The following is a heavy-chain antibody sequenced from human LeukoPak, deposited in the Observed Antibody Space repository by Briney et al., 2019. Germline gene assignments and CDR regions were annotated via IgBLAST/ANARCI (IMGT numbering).Heavy chain of an antibody. CDR3: AKEGGARRFDY. D-gene: IGHD3-3*01. CDR2: INENGSGK. V-gene: IGHV3-7*01. J-gene: IGHJ4*02. CDR1: GFTLSSNW. Sequence: TGGSLRLSCAASGFTLSSNWMGWVRQAPGQGLEWVAIINENGSGKYYVDSVKGLFTISRDNAKSSLFLQMNSLRAEDTALYYCAKEGGARRFDYWGQGTLVTVSS.